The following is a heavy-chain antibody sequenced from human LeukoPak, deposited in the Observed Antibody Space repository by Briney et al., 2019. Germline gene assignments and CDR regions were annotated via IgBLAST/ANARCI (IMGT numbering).Heavy chain of an antibody. V-gene: IGHV3-7*05. CDR1: GFTFGSYW. J-gene: IGHJ4*02. CDR2: INEDGSEK. Sequence: GGSLRLSCAASGFTFGSYWMTWVRQTPGKGLEWVANINEDGSEKYSVDSVKGRFTVSRDNVRYSLFLQMNSLRAEDTALYFCATSGPGNPYYFDYWGQGTLVTVSS. CDR3: ATSGPGNPYYFDY.